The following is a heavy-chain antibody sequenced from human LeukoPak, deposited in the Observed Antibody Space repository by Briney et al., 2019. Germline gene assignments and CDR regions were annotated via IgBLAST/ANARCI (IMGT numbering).Heavy chain of an antibody. V-gene: IGHV1-2*02. CDR3: ARAPSLRDAFDI. J-gene: IGHJ3*02. D-gene: IGHD3-10*01. CDR2: INPNSGGT. CDR1: GYTFTSYD. Sequence: ASVKVSCKASGYTFTSYDINWVRQAPGQGLEWMGWINPNSGGTNYAQKFQGRVTMTRDTSISTAYMELSRLRSDDTAVYYCARAPSLRDAFDIWGQGTLVTVSS.